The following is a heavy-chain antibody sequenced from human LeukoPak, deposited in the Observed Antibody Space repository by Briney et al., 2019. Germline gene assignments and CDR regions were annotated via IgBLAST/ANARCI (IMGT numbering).Heavy chain of an antibody. V-gene: IGHV5-51*01. CDR1: GYSFTSYW. J-gene: IGHJ4*02. CDR2: IYPGDSDT. Sequence: GESLKISCKGPGYSFTSYWIGWVRQMPGKGLEWMGIIYPGDSDTRYSPSFQGQVTLSADKSISTACLQWSSLKASDTAMYYCARQGQWLVSEIDYWDQGTLVTVSS. CDR3: ARQGQWLVSEIDY. D-gene: IGHD6-19*01.